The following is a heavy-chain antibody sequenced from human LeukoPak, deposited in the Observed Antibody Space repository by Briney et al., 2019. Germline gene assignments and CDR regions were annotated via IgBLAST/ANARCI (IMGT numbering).Heavy chain of an antibody. CDR1: GFTFSTYT. CDR3: ARSVGSYYGDL. Sequence: GGSLTVSCAASGFTFSTYTMSWVRQAPGKGLDWVSSITSSSFTYYADSVKGRFTISRDNAKNSLYLQMNSLTVEDTAVYYCARSVGSYYGDLWGQGTLVTVSS. J-gene: IGHJ5*02. D-gene: IGHD3-22*01. CDR2: ITSSSFT. V-gene: IGHV3-21*01.